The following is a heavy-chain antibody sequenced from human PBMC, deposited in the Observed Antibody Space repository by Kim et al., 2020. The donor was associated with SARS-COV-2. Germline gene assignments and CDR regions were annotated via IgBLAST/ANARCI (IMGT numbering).Heavy chain of an antibody. Sequence: SETLSLTCAVSGASITNDDWWSLVRQPPGKGLEWIGEIYHRGTINYNPSLKSRVTISMDKSKNQFSLNLNSVTAADTAVYYCARSFGGDRYYDSNGYYWRVDYWGQGTLVTVSS. CDR2: IYHRGTI. V-gene: IGHV4-4*02. CDR1: GASITNDDW. D-gene: IGHD3-22*01. CDR3: ARSFGGDRYYDSNGYYWRVDY. J-gene: IGHJ4*02.